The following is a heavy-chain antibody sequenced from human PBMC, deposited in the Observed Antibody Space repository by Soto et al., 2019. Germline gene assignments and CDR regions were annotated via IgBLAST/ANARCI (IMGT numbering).Heavy chain of an antibody. V-gene: IGHV4-59*02. Sequence: PSETLSLTCSFSGDSVTSHYLTWIRQSPEKGLEWIGYMHYTGFSHYNPSLKSRLTISVDRSKNQFTLQLRSVTAADTAVYYCARANRARQMDVWGKGTTVTVSS. CDR2: MHYTGFS. CDR1: GDSVTSHY. D-gene: IGHD7-27*01. CDR3: ARANRARQMDV. J-gene: IGHJ6*04.